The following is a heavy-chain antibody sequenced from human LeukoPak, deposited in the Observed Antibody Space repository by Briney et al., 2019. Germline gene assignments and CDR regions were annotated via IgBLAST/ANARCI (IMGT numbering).Heavy chain of an antibody. CDR3: ARADCSGGSCYGLDY. CDR2: ISSSSSYI. D-gene: IGHD2-15*01. J-gene: IGHJ4*02. V-gene: IGHV3-21*01. Sequence: GGSLRLSCAASGFTLSSYSMNWVRQAPRQGLEWVSSISSSSSYIYYADSVKGRFTISRDNAKNSLYLQMNSLRAEDTAVYYCARADCSGGSCYGLDYWGQGTLVTVSS. CDR1: GFTLSSYS.